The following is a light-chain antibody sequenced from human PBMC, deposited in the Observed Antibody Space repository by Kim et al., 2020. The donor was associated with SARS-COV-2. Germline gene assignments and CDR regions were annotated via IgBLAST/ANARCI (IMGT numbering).Light chain of an antibody. Sequence: GASVTITCRATQSINTWLAWYQQKPGEAPKLLIFDASSLDSGVPSRFSGSGSGTEFTLTISSLQPDDFATYYCQQYNSYSLYTFGQGTK. CDR1: QSINTW. CDR3: QQYNSYSLYT. CDR2: DAS. J-gene: IGKJ2*01. V-gene: IGKV1-5*01.